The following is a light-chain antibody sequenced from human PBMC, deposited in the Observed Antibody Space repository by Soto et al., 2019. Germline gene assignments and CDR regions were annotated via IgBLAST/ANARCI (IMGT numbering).Light chain of an antibody. CDR1: SSDVGAHNF. Sequence: QSVLTQPASVSGPPGRAITISCSGSSSDVGAHNFVSWYQHHPGKAPKVMIYEVSNRPSGVSNRFSGSESGNTASLTISGLQAEDEAGYYCISYTSSNTYVFGSGTKVTGL. V-gene: IGLV2-14*01. CDR2: EVS. J-gene: IGLJ1*01. CDR3: ISYTSSNTYV.